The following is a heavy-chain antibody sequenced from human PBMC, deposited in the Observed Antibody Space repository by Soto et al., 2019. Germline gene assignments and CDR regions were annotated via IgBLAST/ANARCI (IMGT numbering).Heavy chain of an antibody. Sequence: QVQLQQSGPGLVTPSGTLSLTCVVSGASIRSSNWWSWVRQPPGKGLEWIGEIYHYGTTTYNPSLKSRVTLSMDKSRNQFSLRLTTVTAADTAIYYCARGPRSGSYSVDGFDVWGQGTVVTVSS. CDR3: ARGPRSGSYSVDGFDV. J-gene: IGHJ3*01. V-gene: IGHV4-4*02. D-gene: IGHD1-26*01. CDR2: IYHYGTT. CDR1: GASIRSSNW.